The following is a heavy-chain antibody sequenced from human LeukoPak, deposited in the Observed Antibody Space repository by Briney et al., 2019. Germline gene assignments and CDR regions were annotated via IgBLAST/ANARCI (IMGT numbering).Heavy chain of an antibody. Sequence: PGGSLRLSCAASGFTFSCYGMSWVRQAPGKGPEWVSLVYSDGVTRYTDSVQGRFTISRDNSKHTLYLQMNNLRVEDTAVYHCVRDRAEGRAWVEFDPWGQGILVTVSS. J-gene: IGHJ5*02. CDR2: VYSDGVT. V-gene: IGHV3-66*02. CDR1: GFTFSCYG. CDR3: VRDRAEGRAWVEFDP.